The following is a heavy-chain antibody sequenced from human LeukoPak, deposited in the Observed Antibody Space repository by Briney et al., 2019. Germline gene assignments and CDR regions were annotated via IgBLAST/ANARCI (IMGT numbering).Heavy chain of an antibody. CDR2: ISSSSYI. D-gene: IGHD4-23*01. CDR3: ARAPHPTVAAPFDY. J-gene: IGHJ4*02. CDR1: GLTFSSYS. Sequence: PGGSLRLSCAASGLTFSSYSMNWVRQAPGKGLEWVSSISSSSYIYYADSVKGRFTISRDNAKNSLYLQMNSLRAEDTAVYYCARAPHPTVAAPFDYWGQGTLVTVSS. V-gene: IGHV3-21*01.